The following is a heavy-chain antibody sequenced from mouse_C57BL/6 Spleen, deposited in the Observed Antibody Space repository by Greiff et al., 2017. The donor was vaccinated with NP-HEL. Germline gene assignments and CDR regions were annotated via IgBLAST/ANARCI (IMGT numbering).Heavy chain of an antibody. D-gene: IGHD2-4*01. CDR3: ARQGDYYDYDGYFDV. V-gene: IGHV5-12*01. CDR1: GFTFSDYY. Sequence: EVKLMESGGGLVQPGGSLKLSCAASGFTFSDYYMYWVRQTPEKRLEWVAYISNGGGSTYYPDTVKGRFTISRDNAKNTLYLQMSRLKSEDTAMYYCARQGDYYDYDGYFDVWGTGTTVTVSS. J-gene: IGHJ1*03. CDR2: ISNGGGST.